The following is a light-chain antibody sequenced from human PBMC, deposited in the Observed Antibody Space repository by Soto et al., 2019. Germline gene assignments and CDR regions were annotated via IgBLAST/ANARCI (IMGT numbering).Light chain of an antibody. CDR3: QQYETFSGT. CDR2: DAS. Sequence: DIQITHSPSTPSASVGDTVTVTFRASQSVSGWLAWYQQKPGEAPKLLIYDASALPRGVPSRFSGSGSGTKFTLTIASLQPDDFATYYCQQYETFSGTFGPGTKVDIK. CDR1: QSVSGW. J-gene: IGKJ1*01. V-gene: IGKV1-5*01.